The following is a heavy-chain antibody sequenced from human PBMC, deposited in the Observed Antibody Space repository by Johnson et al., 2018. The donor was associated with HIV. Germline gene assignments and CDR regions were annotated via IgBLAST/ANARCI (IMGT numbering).Heavy chain of an antibody. V-gene: IGHV3-13*01. CDR1: GFTSSYYD. J-gene: IGHJ3*02. Sequence: MLLVESGGGLVQPGGSLRLSCAASGFTSSYYDMHWVRQGPGKGLQWVSGIGITGDTYYAGSVKGRFTISRDHAKNSLYLQMNRLTAGDMAVYYCARGSVFDIWGRGTMVTVSS. D-gene: IGHD3-3*01. CDR3: ARGSVFDI. CDR2: IGITGDT.